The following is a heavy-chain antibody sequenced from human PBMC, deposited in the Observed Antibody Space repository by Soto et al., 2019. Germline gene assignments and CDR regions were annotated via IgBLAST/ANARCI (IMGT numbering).Heavy chain of an antibody. J-gene: IGHJ4*02. V-gene: IGHV4-4*07. CDR3: ARGGQDFWSGPFDY. D-gene: IGHD3-3*01. CDR2: IDNSGIT. CDR1: GGSISNYF. Sequence: SETLSLTGTVSGGSISNYFCNWIRQPACKGLEWIGRIDNSGITNYNPSLKSRITMSADTSRNQFSLKLNSVTAADTAVYYCARGGQDFWSGPFDYSGQGALVTVCS.